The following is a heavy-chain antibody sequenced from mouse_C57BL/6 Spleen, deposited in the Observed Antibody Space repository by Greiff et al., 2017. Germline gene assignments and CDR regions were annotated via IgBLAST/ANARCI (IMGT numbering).Heavy chain of an antibody. CDR3: ARSGTCLSGAMDY. CDR1: GYTLTSYW. J-gene: IGHJ4*01. D-gene: IGHD3-3*01. Sequence: QVQLQQPGAELVRPGSSVKLSCKASGYTLTSYWMHWVKQRPIQGLEWIGNIDPSDSETHYNQKFKDKATLTVDKSSSTAYMQLSSLTSEDSAVYYCARSGTCLSGAMDYWGQGTSVTVSS. V-gene: IGHV1-52*01. CDR2: IDPSDSET.